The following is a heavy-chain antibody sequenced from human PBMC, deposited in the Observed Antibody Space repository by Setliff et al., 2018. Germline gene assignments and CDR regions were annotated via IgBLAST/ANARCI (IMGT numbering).Heavy chain of an antibody. CDR1: GFTFDDHG. CDR2: ISWNSGSI. J-gene: IGHJ3*02. D-gene: IGHD6-25*01. CDR3: ARSAANGGHDPFDI. V-gene: IGHV3-9*01. Sequence: PGGSLRLSCAASGFTFDDHGMHWVRQVPGKGLEWVSGISWNSGSIGYADSVKGRFTISRDNARNSLYLQMNSLRADDTAVYYCARSAANGGHDPFDIWGQGTMVTVSS.